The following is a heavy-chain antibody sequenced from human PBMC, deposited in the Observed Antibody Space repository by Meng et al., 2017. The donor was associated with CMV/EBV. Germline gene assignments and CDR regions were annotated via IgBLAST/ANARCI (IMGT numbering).Heavy chain of an antibody. Sequence: QGQALDGGAGLLETLESMGLPGHVYGWSFSWYSRDWIRQPHGKGMEWIGEINHSDSTNYKPSLKSRANISVATSKNQFSLKMSSVTAADTAVNSCVRGGNWFDPWGQGTLVTVSS. J-gene: IGHJ5*02. CDR2: INHSDST. CDR3: VRGGNWFDP. V-gene: IGHV4-34*01. CDR1: GWSFSWYS.